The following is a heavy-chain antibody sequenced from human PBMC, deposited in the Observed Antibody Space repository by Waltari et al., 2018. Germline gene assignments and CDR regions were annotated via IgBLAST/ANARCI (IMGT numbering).Heavy chain of an antibody. CDR3: ARIGYKTYGMDV. J-gene: IGHJ6*02. Sequence: QVQLQESGPRLVKPSETLSLTCSVSGGSIRSYSWAWIRQSPGTGLQWIGYVYYSRTTNYSPSLKSRVTMSVDSSRNEISLKMTSVTAADTAVYYCARIGYKTYGMDVWGRGTPVTVSS. D-gene: IGHD1-20*01. CDR1: GGSIRSYS. CDR2: VYYSRTT. V-gene: IGHV4-59*01.